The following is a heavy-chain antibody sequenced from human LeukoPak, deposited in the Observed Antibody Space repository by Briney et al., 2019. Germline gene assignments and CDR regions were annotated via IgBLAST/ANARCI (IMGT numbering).Heavy chain of an antibody. CDR1: GFTFSSYG. D-gene: IGHD6-13*01. J-gene: IGHJ5*02. V-gene: IGHV3-33*01. Sequence: GGSLRLSRAASGFTFSSYGMHWVRQAPGKGLEWVAAIWYDASNKHYADSVKGRFTISRDNSKNTLYLQMNSLRAEDTAVYYCARDLAAAGTWFDPWGQGTRVTVSS. CDR2: IWYDASNK. CDR3: ARDLAAAGTWFDP.